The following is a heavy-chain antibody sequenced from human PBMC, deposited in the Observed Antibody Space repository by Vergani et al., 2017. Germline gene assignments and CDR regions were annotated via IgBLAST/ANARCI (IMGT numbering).Heavy chain of an antibody. J-gene: IGHJ6*03. CDR3: ARYYYDSSGYRPDYYYYMDV. CDR2: IIPIFGTA. D-gene: IGHD3-22*01. Sequence: QVQLVQSGAEVKKPGSSVKVSCKASGGTFSSYAISWVRQAPGQGLEWMGGIIPIFGTANYAQKFQGRVTITADESTSTADMELSSLRSEDTAVYYCARYYYDSSGYRPDYYYYMDVWGKGTTVTVSS. V-gene: IGHV1-69*01. CDR1: GGTFSSYA.